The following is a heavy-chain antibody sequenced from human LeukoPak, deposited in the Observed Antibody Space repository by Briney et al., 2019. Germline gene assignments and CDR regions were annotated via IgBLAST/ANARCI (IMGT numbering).Heavy chain of an antibody. V-gene: IGHV3-43*02. CDR2: ISGDASST. Sequence: GGSLRLSCAASGFTFNDYAMHWVRQAPGKGLEWVCLISGDASSTSYADSVKVRCTISRANSKNSQDPQMHSMSTEDDASDYWATEATDSYYYDRGVNDPFYIWGEGTIVTVSS. D-gene: IGHD3-22*01. CDR3: ATEATDSYYYDRGVNDPFYI. J-gene: IGHJ3*02. CDR1: GFTFNDYA.